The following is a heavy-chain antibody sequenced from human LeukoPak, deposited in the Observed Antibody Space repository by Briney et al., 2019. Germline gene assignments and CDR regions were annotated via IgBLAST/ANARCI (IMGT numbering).Heavy chain of an antibody. CDR1: GGSFSGYY. V-gene: IGHV4-34*01. D-gene: IGHD2-15*01. J-gene: IGHJ5*02. CDR3: ARGPSVDIVVVVAALDP. CDR2: INHSGST. Sequence: PSETLSLTCAVYGGSFSGYYWSWIRQPPGKGLEWIGEINHSGSTNYNPSLKSRVTISVDTSKNQFSLKLSSVTAADTAVYYCARGPSVDIVVVVAALDPWGQGTLVTVSS.